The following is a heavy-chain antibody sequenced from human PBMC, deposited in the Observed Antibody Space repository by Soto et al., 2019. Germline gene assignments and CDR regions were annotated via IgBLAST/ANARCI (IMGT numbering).Heavy chain of an antibody. D-gene: IGHD2-2*01. J-gene: IGHJ3*02. CDR3: ARDQSGHCSSTSCYAFDI. Sequence: GGSLRLSCAASGFTFSSYGMHWVRQAPGKGLEWVAVIWYDGSNKYYADSVKGRFTISRDNPKNTLYLQMNSLRAEDTAVYYCARDQSGHCSSTSCYAFDIWGQGTMVTVSS. CDR1: GFTFSSYG. V-gene: IGHV3-33*01. CDR2: IWYDGSNK.